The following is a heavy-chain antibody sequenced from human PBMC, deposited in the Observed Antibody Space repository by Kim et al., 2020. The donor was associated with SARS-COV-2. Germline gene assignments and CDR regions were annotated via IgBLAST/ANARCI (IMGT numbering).Heavy chain of an antibody. CDR1: GFTFDDYA. V-gene: IGHV3-9*01. CDR3: AKVCSGYDSYFDY. CDR2: ISWNSGSI. Sequence: GGSLRLSCAASGFTFDDYAMHWVRQAPGKGLEWVSGISWNSGSIGYADSVKGRFTISRDNAKNSLYLQMNSLRAEDTALYYCAKVCSGYDSYFDYWGQGTLVTVSS. J-gene: IGHJ4*02. D-gene: IGHD5-12*01.